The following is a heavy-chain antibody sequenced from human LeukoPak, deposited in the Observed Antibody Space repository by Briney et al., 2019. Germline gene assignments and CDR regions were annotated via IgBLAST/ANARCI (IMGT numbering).Heavy chain of an antibody. CDR2: ISSSSSTI. J-gene: IGHJ4*02. Sequence: GGSLRLSCAASGLTISSYSMNWVRQAPGKGLQWVSYISSSSSTIYYANSVKGRFTISRDNAKNSLYLQMNSLRAEDTAVYYCARALWFGETFPAYWGQGTLVTVSS. CDR1: GLTISSYS. V-gene: IGHV3-48*01. D-gene: IGHD3-10*01. CDR3: ARALWFGETFPAY.